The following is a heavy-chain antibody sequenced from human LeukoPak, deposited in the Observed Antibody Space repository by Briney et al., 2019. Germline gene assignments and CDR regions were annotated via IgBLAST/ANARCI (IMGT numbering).Heavy chain of an antibody. CDR1: GGSISSSSYY. CDR2: IYYSGST. V-gene: IGHV4-39*01. CDR3: ARLRSSSWYDY. J-gene: IGHJ4*02. D-gene: IGHD6-13*01. Sequence: PSETLSLTCTVSGGSISSSSYYWGWIRQPPGKGLEWIGSIYYSGSTYYNPSLKSRVTISVDTSKNQFSLKLSSVTAADTAVYYCARLRSSSWYDYRGQGTLVAVSS.